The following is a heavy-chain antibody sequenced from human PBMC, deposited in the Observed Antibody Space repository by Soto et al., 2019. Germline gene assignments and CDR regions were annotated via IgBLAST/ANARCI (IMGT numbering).Heavy chain of an antibody. CDR3: AKDPHYYDSSGYYFDY. CDR2: ISWNSGSI. CDR1: GFTFDDYA. D-gene: IGHD3-22*01. V-gene: IGHV3-9*01. Sequence: GGSLRLSCAASGFTFDDYAMHWVRQAPGKGLEWVSGISWNSGSIGYADSVKGRFTISRDNAKNSLYLQMNSLRAEDTALYYCAKDPHYYDSSGYYFDYWGQGTLVTVSS. J-gene: IGHJ4*02.